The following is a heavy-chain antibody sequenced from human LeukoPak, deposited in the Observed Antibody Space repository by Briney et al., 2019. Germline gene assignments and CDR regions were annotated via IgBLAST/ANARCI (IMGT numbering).Heavy chain of an antibody. CDR2: ITWNSGSI. D-gene: IGHD6-19*01. J-gene: IGHJ4*02. V-gene: IGHV3-9*03. Sequence: GGSLRLSCAASAFSFSNYNMNWVRQAPGKGLEWVSGITWNSGSIAYADSVKGRFTISRDNAKNSLYLQMNSLRAEDVALYYCTRSTGWYNYFDYWGQGALVTVPS. CDR1: AFSFSNYN. CDR3: TRSTGWYNYFDY.